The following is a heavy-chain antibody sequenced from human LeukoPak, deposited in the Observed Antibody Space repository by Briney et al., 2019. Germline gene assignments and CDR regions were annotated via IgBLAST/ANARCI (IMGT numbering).Heavy chain of an antibody. J-gene: IGHJ4*02. Sequence: PSETLSLTCGVYGLSFSDYYWSWIRQPPGKGLEWIGEINHSGSTNYNPSLKSRVIISVDTSKNQFSLNLSSVIAADTAVYYCARYTRSRYRGYFDYWGQGTLVTVSS. CDR2: INHSGST. V-gene: IGHV4-34*01. D-gene: IGHD1-1*01. CDR3: ARYTRSRYRGYFDY. CDR1: GLSFSDYY.